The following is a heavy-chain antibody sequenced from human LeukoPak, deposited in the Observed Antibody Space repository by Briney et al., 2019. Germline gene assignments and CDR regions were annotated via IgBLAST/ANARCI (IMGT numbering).Heavy chain of an antibody. CDR3: ARDVNYAFDY. Sequence: GASVKVSCKPSGYSFTRNGISWLGQAPGQGLEWMAWISANSGNTNYAQNFQDRVTLTTDTSTSTAYMELRSLRSDDTAVYYCARDVNYAFDYWGQGTLVTVSS. J-gene: IGHJ4*02. V-gene: IGHV1-18*01. CDR2: ISANSGNT. D-gene: IGHD3-16*01. CDR1: GYSFTRNG.